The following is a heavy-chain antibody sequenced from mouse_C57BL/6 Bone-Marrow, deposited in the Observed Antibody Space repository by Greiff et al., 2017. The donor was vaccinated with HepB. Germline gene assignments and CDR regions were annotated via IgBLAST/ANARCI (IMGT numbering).Heavy chain of an antibody. CDR1: GFTFSDYY. J-gene: IGHJ3*01. Sequence: EVKLMESGGGLVQPGGSLKLSCAASGFTFSDYYMYWVRQTPEKRLEWVAYISNGGGSTYYPDTVKGRFTISRDNAKNTLYLQMSRLKSEDTAMYYCARPYYGRWFAYWGQGTLVTVSA. V-gene: IGHV5-12*01. CDR2: ISNGGGST. CDR3: ARPYYGRWFAY. D-gene: IGHD1-1*01.